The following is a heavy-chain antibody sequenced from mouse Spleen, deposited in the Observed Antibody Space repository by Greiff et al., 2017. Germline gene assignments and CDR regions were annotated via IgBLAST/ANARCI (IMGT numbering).Heavy chain of an antibody. CDR3: ARGDYGSSYWFAY. J-gene: IGHJ3*01. Sequence: VQLQQSGPELVKPGDSVKISCKASGYSFTGYFMNWVMQSHGKSLEWIGRINPYNGDTFYNQKFKGKATLTVDKSSSTAHMELRSLTSEDSAVYYCARGDYGSSYWFAYWGQGTLVTVSA. CDR1: GYSFTGYF. D-gene: IGHD1-1*01. CDR2: INPYNGDT. V-gene: IGHV1-20*01.